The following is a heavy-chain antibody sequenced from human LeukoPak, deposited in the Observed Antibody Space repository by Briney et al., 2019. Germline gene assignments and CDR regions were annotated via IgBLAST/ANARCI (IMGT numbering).Heavy chain of an antibody. CDR2: IQQDGSEK. D-gene: IGHD1-26*01. V-gene: IGHV3-7*01. J-gene: IGHJ4*02. Sequence: PGGALRLSFGASGFTFCSYLMSWGRPAPREGREWVANIQQDGSEKYYVDSVKGRFTISRDNAKNSLYLQMNSLRAEDTAVYYCARDKIVGATHFDYWGQGTLVTVSS. CDR3: ARDKIVGATHFDY. CDR1: GFTFCSYL.